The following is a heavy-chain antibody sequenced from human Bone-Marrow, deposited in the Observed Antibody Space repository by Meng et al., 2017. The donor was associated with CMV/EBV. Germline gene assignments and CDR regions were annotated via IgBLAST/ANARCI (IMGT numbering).Heavy chain of an antibody. V-gene: IGHV1-8*01. CDR3: WRGPYARHGAFDI. CDR2: MNPNSGNT. CDR1: GYTFTNYD. D-gene: IGHD3-16*01. Sequence: ASVKVSCKASGYTFTNYDINWVRQATGQGLEWMGWMNPNSGNTGYAQKFQGRVTMTRDTSISTAYMELSSLRTDDTAVYYCWRGPYARHGAFDIWGQGTMVTVSS. J-gene: IGHJ3*02.